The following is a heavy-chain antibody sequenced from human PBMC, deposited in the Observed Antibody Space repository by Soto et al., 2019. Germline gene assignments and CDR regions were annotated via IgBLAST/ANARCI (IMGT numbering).Heavy chain of an antibody. D-gene: IGHD4-17*01. CDR2: IYYSGST. CDR3: SRDLRFLGDYGPNYYYYFGMDV. CDR1: GGSSSSYY. J-gene: IGHJ6*02. V-gene: IGHV4-59*01. Sequence: LELLRPTGTVSGGSSSSYYWIWIRQPTGKGLEWIGYIYYSGSTNYNPSLKSRVTISVDTSKNQFSLKLSSVTAADTAVYYCSRDLRFLGDYGPNYYYYFGMDVWGQGTTVTVSS.